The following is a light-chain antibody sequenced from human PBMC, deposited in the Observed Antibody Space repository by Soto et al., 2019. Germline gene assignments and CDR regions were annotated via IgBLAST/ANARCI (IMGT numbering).Light chain of an antibody. J-gene: IGLJ2*01. CDR2: DVS. CDR3: SSYTSSITHV. V-gene: IGLV2-14*01. Sequence: QSALTQPASVSGSHGQSITISYTGTSSDVGGYNYVSWYQQHPGKAPKLMIYDVSNRPSGVSNRFSGSKSGNTASLTISGLQAEDEADYYCSSYTSSITHVFGGGTKLTVL. CDR1: SSDVGGYNY.